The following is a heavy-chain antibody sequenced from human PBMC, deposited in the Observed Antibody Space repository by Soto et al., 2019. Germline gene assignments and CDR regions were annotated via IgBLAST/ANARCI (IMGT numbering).Heavy chain of an antibody. Sequence: PGGSLRLSCAASGFTFSSYDMHWVRQATGKGLEWVSAIGTAGDTYYPGSVKGRFTTSRENAKNSLYLQMNSLRAGDTAVYYCARSPGLITIFGVVSGMDVWGQGTTVTVSS. V-gene: IGHV3-13*01. J-gene: IGHJ6*02. CDR2: IGTAGDT. D-gene: IGHD3-3*01. CDR3: ARSPGLITIFGVVSGMDV. CDR1: GFTFSSYD.